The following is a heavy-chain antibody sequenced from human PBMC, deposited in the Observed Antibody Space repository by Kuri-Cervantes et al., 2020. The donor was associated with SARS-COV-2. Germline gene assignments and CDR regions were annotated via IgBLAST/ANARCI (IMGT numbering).Heavy chain of an antibody. CDR2: MNPNSGNT. V-gene: IGHV1-8*01. CDR1: GYTFTSYD. D-gene: IGHD6-13*01. J-gene: IGHJ5*02. Sequence: ASAKVSCNASGYTFTSYDINWVRQATGQGLEWMGWMNPNSGNTGYAQKFQGRVTMTRNTSISTAYMELSSLRSEDTAVYYWAGDGAGAAAGFDPWGQGTLVTVSS. CDR3: AGDGAGAAAGFDP.